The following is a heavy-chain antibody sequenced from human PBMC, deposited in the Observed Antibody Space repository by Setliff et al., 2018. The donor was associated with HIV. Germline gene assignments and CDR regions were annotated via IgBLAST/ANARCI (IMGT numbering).Heavy chain of an antibody. CDR3: ARVGWRIAVAAGWFDP. D-gene: IGHD6-19*01. J-gene: IGHJ5*02. Sequence: ASVKVSCKLSGYTLTELSMHWVRQAPGEGLEWMGGFDPEDGETIYAEKFQGRVTMTEDTATDTAYMELSRLRSDDTAVYYCARVGWRIAVAAGWFDPWGQGTLVTVSS. CDR2: FDPEDGET. V-gene: IGHV1-24*01. CDR1: GYTLTELS.